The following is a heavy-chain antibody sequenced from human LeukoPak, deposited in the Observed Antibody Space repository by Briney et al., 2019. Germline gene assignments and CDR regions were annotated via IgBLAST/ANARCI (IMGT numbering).Heavy chain of an antibody. J-gene: IGHJ4*02. Sequence: AETLSLTCAVYGGSFSGYYWSWIRQPPGKGLEWIGEINHSGSTNYNPSLKSRVTISVDTSKNQFTLKLSSATAADTAVYYCARGPHTGVNYYDSSGYYYWGQGPLVTVST. V-gene: IGHV4-34*01. CDR1: GGSFSGYY. D-gene: IGHD3-22*01. CDR3: ARGPHTGVNYYDSSGYYY. CDR2: INHSGST.